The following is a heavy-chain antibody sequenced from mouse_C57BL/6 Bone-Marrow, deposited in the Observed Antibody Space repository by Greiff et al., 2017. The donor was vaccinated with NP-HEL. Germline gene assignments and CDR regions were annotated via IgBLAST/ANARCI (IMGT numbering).Heavy chain of an antibody. CDR2: IDPSDSYT. Sequence: QVQLQQPGAELVRPGTSVKLSCKASGYTFTSYWMHWVKQRPGQGLEWIGVIDPSDSYTNYNQKFKGKATLNVDTSSSTAYMQRSSLTSEDSAVYYCARWSVWGTGTTVTVSS. V-gene: IGHV1-59*01. J-gene: IGHJ1*03. CDR3: ARWSV. CDR1: GYTFTSYW.